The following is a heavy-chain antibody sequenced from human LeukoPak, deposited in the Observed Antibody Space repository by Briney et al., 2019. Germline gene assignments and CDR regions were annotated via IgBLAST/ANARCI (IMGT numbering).Heavy chain of an antibody. D-gene: IGHD4-11*01. CDR1: GGSISHYY. V-gene: IGHV4-34*01. J-gene: IGHJ2*01. Sequence: QPSETLSLTCAVYGGSISHYYWSWIRQSPGKGLECIGEINHSGSTNYNPSLKSRVTISIDTSKNQISLRLTSVTAADTAVYYCAGYGNYWDWYFDLWGRGTLVTVSS. CDR2: INHSGST. CDR3: AGYGNYWDWYFDL.